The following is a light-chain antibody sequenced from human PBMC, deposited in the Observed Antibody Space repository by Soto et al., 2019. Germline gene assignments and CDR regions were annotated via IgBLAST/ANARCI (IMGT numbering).Light chain of an antibody. V-gene: IGLV1-36*01. CDR2: FDD. CDR3: AAWDDSLNGPV. Sequence: QSVLTQPPSVSAAPRQRVTISCSGSSSNIGNNAGNWYQQVPGKAPKLLIHFDDRVASGISDRFSGSKSGTSASLAISGLQSEDEADYYCAAWDDSLNGPVFGGGTKVTVL. CDR1: SSNIGNNA. J-gene: IGLJ3*02.